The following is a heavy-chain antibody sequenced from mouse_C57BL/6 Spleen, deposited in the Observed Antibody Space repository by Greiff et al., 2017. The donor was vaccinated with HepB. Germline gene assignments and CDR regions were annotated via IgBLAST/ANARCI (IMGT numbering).Heavy chain of an antibody. V-gene: IGHV1-53*01. CDR3: AREVGLRRYAMDY. D-gene: IGHD2-4*01. J-gene: IGHJ4*01. CDR1: GYTFTSYW. CDR2: INPSNGGT. Sequence: QVHVKQPGTELVKPGASVKLSCKASGYTFTSYWMHWVKQRPGQGLEWIGNINPSNGGTNYNEKFKSKATLTVDKSSSTAYMQLSSLTSEDSAVYYCAREVGLRRYAMDYWGQGTSVTVSS.